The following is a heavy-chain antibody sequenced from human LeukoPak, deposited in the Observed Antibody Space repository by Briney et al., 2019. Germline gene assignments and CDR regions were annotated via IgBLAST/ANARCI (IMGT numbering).Heavy chain of an antibody. Sequence: GGSLRLSCAASGFTFRSYDMSWVRQAPGKGLEWVSGISGSGGSSTYYEDSVKGRFTISRDNSKNTLYLQMNSLRAEETAVYYCAKAIAVVGTQGIDHWGQGTLVTVSS. D-gene: IGHD6-13*01. CDR1: GFTFRSYD. J-gene: IGHJ4*02. V-gene: IGHV3-23*01. CDR2: ISGSGGSST. CDR3: AKAIAVVGTQGIDH.